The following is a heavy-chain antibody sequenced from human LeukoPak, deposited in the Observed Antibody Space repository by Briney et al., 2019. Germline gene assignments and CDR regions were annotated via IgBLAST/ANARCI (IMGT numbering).Heavy chain of an antibody. Sequence: SETLSLTCTVPGGSISSSSYYWGWIRQPPGNGLEWIGSIYYSGITYYNPSLKSRVTISVDTSKNQFSLKLSSVTAADTAVYYCARLPRDSVTTRYYYYYYMDVWGKGTTVTVSS. CDR3: ARLPRDSVTTRYYYYYYMDV. CDR1: GGSISSSSYY. CDR2: IYYSGIT. V-gene: IGHV4-39*01. J-gene: IGHJ6*03. D-gene: IGHD4-11*01.